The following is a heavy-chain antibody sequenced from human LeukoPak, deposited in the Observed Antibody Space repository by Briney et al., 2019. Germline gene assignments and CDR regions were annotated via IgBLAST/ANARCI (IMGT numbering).Heavy chain of an antibody. Sequence: GGSLRLSCAASGFTFKDYAMHWVRQVPGKGLEWVSLISWDSGNSYYADSVKGRFTISRDNSKSSLSLQMNSLRTEDTALYYCAKGPGAAVAKRYIQHWGQGTLVTVSS. J-gene: IGHJ1*01. CDR3: AKGPGAAVAKRYIQH. V-gene: IGHV3-43*01. CDR1: GFTFKDYA. D-gene: IGHD6-19*01. CDR2: ISWDSGNS.